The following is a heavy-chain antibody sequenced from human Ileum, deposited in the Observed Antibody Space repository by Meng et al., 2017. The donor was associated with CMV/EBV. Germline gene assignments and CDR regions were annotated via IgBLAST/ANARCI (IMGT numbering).Heavy chain of an antibody. CDR3: VRNYGSGNWNFFHY. V-gene: IGHV4-4*07. CDR2: IYTSGTT. J-gene: IGHJ4*02. CDR1: GGSTRNYY. Sequence: VQPPESGPGLVKASETLSLPCYVSGGSTRNYYWGWIRQPAGKGLEWISHIYTSGTTNYNPSLKSRVTMSVDTSRNQFSLKLTSVTAADTAVYYCVRNYGSGNWNFFHYWGQGTLVTVSS. D-gene: IGHD3-10*01.